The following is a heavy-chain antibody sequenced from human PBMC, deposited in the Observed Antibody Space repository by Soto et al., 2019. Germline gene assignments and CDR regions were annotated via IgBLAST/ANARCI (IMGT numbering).Heavy chain of an antibody. J-gene: IGHJ1*01. CDR2: IIPILGIA. CDR3: ARGPVVPAAILPEYFRH. V-gene: IGHV1-69*02. Sequence: ASVKVSCKASGGTFSSYTISWVRQAPGQGLGWMGRIIPILGIANYAQKFQGRVTITADKSTSTAYMELSSLRSEDTAVYYCARGPVVPAAILPEYFRHWGQGTLVTVSS. D-gene: IGHD2-2*01. CDR1: GGTFSSYT.